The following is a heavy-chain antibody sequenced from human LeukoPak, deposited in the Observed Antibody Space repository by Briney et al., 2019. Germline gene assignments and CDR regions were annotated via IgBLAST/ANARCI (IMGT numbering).Heavy chain of an antibody. CDR2: ISSSSSYI. D-gene: IGHD3-22*01. J-gene: IGHJ4*02. CDR3: ARNGYYDSSGYLDY. Sequence: GGSLRLSCAASGFTFNTYTMNWVRQSPGKGLEWVSSISSSSSYIYYADSVKGRFTISRDNAKNSLYLQMSSLRAEDTAVYCCARNGYYDSSGYLDYWGQGTLVTVSS. V-gene: IGHV3-21*01. CDR1: GFTFNTYT.